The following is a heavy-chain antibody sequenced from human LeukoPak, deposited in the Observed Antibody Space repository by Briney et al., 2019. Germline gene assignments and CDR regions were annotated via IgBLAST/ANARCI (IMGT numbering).Heavy chain of an antibody. J-gene: IGHJ4*02. Sequence: SETLSLTCTVSGGSISSYYWSWIRQPPGKGLEWIGYIYYSGSTNYNPSLKSRVTISVDTSKNQFSLKLSSVTAADTAVYYCARTSPRGYNDYWAQGTLVTVSS. D-gene: IGHD3-22*01. CDR1: GGSISSYY. CDR3: ARTSPRGYNDY. V-gene: IGHV4-59*08. CDR2: IYYSGST.